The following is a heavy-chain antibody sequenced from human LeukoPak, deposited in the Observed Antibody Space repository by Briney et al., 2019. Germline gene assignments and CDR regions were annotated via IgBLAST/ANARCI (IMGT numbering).Heavy chain of an antibody. D-gene: IGHD5-18*01. CDR1: GGSISSSSYY. CDR2: IYYSGST. CDR3: ARAHAYSYGNY. Sequence: SETLSLTCTVSGGSISSSSYYWGWIRQPPGKGLEWIGSIYYSGSTNYNPSLKSRVTISVDTSKNQFSLKLSSVTAADTAVYYCARAHAYSYGNYWGQGTLVTVSS. J-gene: IGHJ4*02. V-gene: IGHV4-39*07.